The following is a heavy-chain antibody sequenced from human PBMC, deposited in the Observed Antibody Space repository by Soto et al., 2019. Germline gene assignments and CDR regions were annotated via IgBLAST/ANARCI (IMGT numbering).Heavy chain of an antibody. J-gene: IGHJ4*02. CDR3: AKDREGCSSTSCYSPFDY. Sequence: GSLRLSCAASGFTFSNSAMSWVRQAPGKGLDWVSSISDSGVSTYYADSVKGRFTISRDNSKSTLYLQMNSLRAEDTAVYYCAKDREGCSSTSCYSPFDYWGQGTLVTVSS. D-gene: IGHD2-2*01. CDR2: ISDSGVST. CDR1: GFTFSNSA. V-gene: IGHV3-23*01.